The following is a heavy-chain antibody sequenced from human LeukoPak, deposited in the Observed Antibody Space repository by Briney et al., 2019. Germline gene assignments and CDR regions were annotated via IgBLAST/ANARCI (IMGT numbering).Heavy chain of an antibody. Sequence: PSETLSLTCAVYGGSFNGYYWSWIRQPPGKGLEWIGEIIHSGRTSYNPSLKGRVTVSIDTSKHQFSLNLSSVTAADTAMYYCASAFYGGNPDAGYWGQGTLVTVSS. CDR1: GGSFNGYY. CDR3: ASAFYGGNPDAGY. V-gene: IGHV4-34*12. CDR2: IIHSGRT. D-gene: IGHD4-23*01. J-gene: IGHJ4*02.